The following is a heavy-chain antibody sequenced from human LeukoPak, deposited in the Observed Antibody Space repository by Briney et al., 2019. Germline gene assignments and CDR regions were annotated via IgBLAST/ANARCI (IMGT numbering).Heavy chain of an antibody. V-gene: IGHV3-48*01. Sequence: PGGSLRLSCAASGFTFSSYSMNWVRQAPGKGLEWVSYISSSSSTIYYADSVKGRFTISRDNAKNSLYLQMNSLRAEDTAVYYCARDGRDGYNEWVYWGQGTLVTVSS. D-gene: IGHD5-24*01. CDR1: GFTFSSYS. CDR3: ARDGRDGYNEWVY. J-gene: IGHJ4*02. CDR2: ISSSSSTI.